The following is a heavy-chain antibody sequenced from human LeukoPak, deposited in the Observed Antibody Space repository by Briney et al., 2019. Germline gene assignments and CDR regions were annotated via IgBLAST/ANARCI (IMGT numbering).Heavy chain of an antibody. CDR2: ISSSSSTI. V-gene: IGHV3-48*01. CDR1: GFTFSSYS. Sequence: GGSLRLSCAASGFTFSSYSMNWVRQAPGKGLEWVSYISSSSSTIYYADSVKGRFTISRDNAKNSLYLQMNSLRAEDTAVYYCARGGGYSHSHFDYWGQGTLVTVSS. D-gene: IGHD5-18*01. J-gene: IGHJ4*02. CDR3: ARGGGYSHSHFDY.